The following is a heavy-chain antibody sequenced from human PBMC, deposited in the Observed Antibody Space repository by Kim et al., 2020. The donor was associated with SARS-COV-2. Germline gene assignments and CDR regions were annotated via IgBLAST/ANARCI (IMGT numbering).Heavy chain of an antibody. CDR3: ARRRSDCADYAK. J-gene: IGHJ1*01. CDR1: GFTVNSNY. CDR2: IYKETFT. V-gene: IGHV3-66*01. Sequence: GGSLRLSCAASGFTVNSNYMRWFRQAPGKVLEWVSVIYKETFTAYSAALMGGFIISSDTAKNTPYLQINSLIVVDTTVQYCARRRSDCADYAKWG. D-gene: IGHD4-17*01.